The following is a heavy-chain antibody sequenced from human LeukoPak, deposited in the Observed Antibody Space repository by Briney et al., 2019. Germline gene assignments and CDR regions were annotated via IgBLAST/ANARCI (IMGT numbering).Heavy chain of an antibody. CDR1: GGSFSGYY. J-gene: IGHJ4*02. CDR2: INHSGST. Sequence: PSETLSLTCAVYGGSFSGYYWSWIRQPPGKGLEWIGEINHSGSTNYNPSLKSQVTISVDTSKNQFSLKPSSVTAADTAVYYCARGNGTYYDILTGLYFDYWGQGTLVTVSS. V-gene: IGHV4-34*01. D-gene: IGHD3-9*01. CDR3: ARGNGTYYDILTGLYFDY.